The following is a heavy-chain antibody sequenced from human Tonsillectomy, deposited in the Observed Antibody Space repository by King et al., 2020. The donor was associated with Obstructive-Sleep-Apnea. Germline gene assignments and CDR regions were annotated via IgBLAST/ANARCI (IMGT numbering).Heavy chain of an antibody. CDR1: GFTFDDYA. CDR3: AKDRYSYGSGSGGFDI. CDR2: ISWNSGTV. D-gene: IGHD3-10*01. V-gene: IGHV3-9*01. J-gene: IGHJ3*02. Sequence: VQLVESGGGLVQPGRSLRLSCAASGFTFDDYAMHWVRQAPGKGLEWVSGISWNSGTVGYADSVEGRFTISRDNAKNSLYLQMNSLRAEDTALYHCAKDRYSYGSGSGGFDIWGQGTMVTVSP.